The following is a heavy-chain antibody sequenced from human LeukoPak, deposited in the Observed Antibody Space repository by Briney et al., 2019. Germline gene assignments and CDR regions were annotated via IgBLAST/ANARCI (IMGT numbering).Heavy chain of an antibody. CDR1: GYTFTSYG. V-gene: IGHV1-18*01. D-gene: IGHD3-10*01. J-gene: IGHJ6*03. Sequence: ASVKVSCKASGYTFTSYGISWVRQAPGQGLEWMGWISAYNGNTNYAQKLQGRVTMTTDTSTTTAYMELRSLRSDDTAVYYCARSLLWFGERDYMDVWGKGTTVTISS. CDR3: ARSLLWFGERDYMDV. CDR2: ISAYNGNT.